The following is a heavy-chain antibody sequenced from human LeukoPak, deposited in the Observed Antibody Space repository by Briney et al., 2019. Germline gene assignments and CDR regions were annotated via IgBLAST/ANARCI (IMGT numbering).Heavy chain of an antibody. CDR2: ISWDSNNA. CDR3: IKDMGFDLLKDAFHI. J-gene: IGHJ3*02. V-gene: IGHV3-9*01. Sequence: GRSLRLSCVGSGFSLDDYAMHWVRQVPGKGLEWVSSISWDSNNAAYADSVKGRFTISRDNAKNSLYLQMNSLRPEDTAFYYCIKDMGFDLLKDAFHIWGQGTLVTVSS. CDR1: GFSLDDYA. D-gene: IGHD3-9*01.